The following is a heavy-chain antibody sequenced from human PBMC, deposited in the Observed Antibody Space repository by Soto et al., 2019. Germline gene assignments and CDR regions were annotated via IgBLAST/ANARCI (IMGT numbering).Heavy chain of an antibody. CDR2: ISYDGSNK. V-gene: IGHV3-30-3*01. J-gene: IGHJ5*02. D-gene: IGHD4-17*01. Sequence: QVQLVESGGGVVQPGRSLRLSCAASGFTFSSYAMHWVRQAPGMGLEWVAVISYDGSNKYYADSVKGRFTISRDNSKNTLYLQMNSLRAEDTAVYYCANLTTVTTNWFDPWGQGTLVTVSS. CDR3: ANLTTVTTNWFDP. CDR1: GFTFSSYA.